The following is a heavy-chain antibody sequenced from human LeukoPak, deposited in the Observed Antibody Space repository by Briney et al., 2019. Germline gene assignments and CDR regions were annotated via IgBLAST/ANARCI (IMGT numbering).Heavy chain of an antibody. CDR1: GGSISSYY. D-gene: IGHD6-19*01. CDR2: IYYSGST. Sequence: PSETLSLTCTVSGGSISSYYWSWIRQPPGKGLEWIGYIYYSGSTNYNPSLKSRVTISVDTSRNHFSLNLSSVTAADTAVYYCARASSGWHYYYYMDVWGKGTTVTVSS. J-gene: IGHJ6*03. CDR3: ARASSGWHYYYYMDV. V-gene: IGHV4-59*08.